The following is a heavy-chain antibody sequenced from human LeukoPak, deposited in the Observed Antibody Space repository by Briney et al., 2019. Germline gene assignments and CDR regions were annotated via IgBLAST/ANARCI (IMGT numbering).Heavy chain of an antibody. CDR1: GYTLNSYG. D-gene: IGHD6-13*01. CDR3: ARIEHLVPDY. V-gene: IGHV1-18*01. Sequence: GASVKVSCKASGYTLNSYGMTWVRQAPGQGLEWMGWINGYSGDTKYAQNVQGRVIMTRDTITGTAYMELRSLRSDDTAIYYCARIEHLVPDYWGQGTLVIVSS. J-gene: IGHJ4*02. CDR2: INGYSGDT.